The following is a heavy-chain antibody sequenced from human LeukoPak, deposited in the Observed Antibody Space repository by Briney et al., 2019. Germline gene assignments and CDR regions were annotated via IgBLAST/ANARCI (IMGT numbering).Heavy chain of an antibody. CDR3: ATSYDMGWLIGY. D-gene: IGHD3/OR15-3a*01. V-gene: IGHV3-7*03. CDR1: GFTFGDTW. J-gene: IGHJ4*02. Sequence: GGSPRLSCAASGFTFGDTWMNWVRQAPGQGLEWVANIKQDGSEKFYVASVKGRFTISRDNGKSSLYLQMNSLRAEDTALYYCATSYDMGWLIGYWGQGTLVTVSS. CDR2: IKQDGSEK.